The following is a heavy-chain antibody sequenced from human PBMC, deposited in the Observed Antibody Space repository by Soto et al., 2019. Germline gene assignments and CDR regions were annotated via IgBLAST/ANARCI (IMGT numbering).Heavy chain of an antibody. D-gene: IGHD3-22*01. CDR2: IIPIFGTA. V-gene: IGHV1-69*01. Sequence: QVQLVQSGAEVKKPGSSVKVSCKASGGTFSSYAISWVRQAPGQGLEWMGGIIPIFGTANYAQKFQGRVTITVDESTSTAYMELSSLRSEDTAVYYCARSTIRYYYDSSGYSNPYYFDYWGQGTLVTVSS. J-gene: IGHJ4*02. CDR1: GGTFSSYA. CDR3: ARSTIRYYYDSSGYSNPYYFDY.